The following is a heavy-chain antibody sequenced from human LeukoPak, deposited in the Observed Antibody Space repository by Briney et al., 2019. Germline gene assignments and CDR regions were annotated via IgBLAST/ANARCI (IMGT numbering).Heavy chain of an antibody. CDR1: GGSFSGYY. J-gene: IGHJ4*02. D-gene: IGHD2-2*01. Sequence: TPSETLSLTCAVYGGSFSGYYWSWIRQPPGKGLEWIGEINHSGSTNYNPSLKSRVTISVDTSKNQFSLKLSSVTAADTAVYYCARLDCSSTSCFLHYWGQGTLSPSPQ. V-gene: IGHV4-34*01. CDR3: ARLDCSSTSCFLHY. CDR2: INHSGST.